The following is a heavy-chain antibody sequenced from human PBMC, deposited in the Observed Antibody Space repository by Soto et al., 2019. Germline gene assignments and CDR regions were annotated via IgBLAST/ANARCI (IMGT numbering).Heavy chain of an antibody. V-gene: IGHV4-59*08. J-gene: IGHJ4*02. CDR2: IYYSGST. CDR3: ARRYGYSFDY. CDR1: GCSISSYY. D-gene: IGHD1-1*01. Sequence: SETLSLTCTVSGCSISSYYWSWIRQPPGKGLEWIGYIYYSGSTNYNPSLKSRVTISVDTSKNQFPLKLSSVTAADTAVYYCARRYGYSFDYWGQGTLVTVSS.